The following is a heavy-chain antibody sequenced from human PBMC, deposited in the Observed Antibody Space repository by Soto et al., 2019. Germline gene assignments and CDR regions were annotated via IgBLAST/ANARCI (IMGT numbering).Heavy chain of an antibody. CDR2: ISYDGSNK. D-gene: IGHD4-17*01. Sequence: GGSLRLSCAASGFTFSSYGMHWVRQAPGKGLEWVAVISYDGSNKYYADSVKGRFTISRDNSKNTLYLQMNSLRAEDTAVYYCAKSFEHGDYSPHYFDYWGQGTLVTVSS. V-gene: IGHV3-30*18. CDR1: GFTFSSYG. CDR3: AKSFEHGDYSPHYFDY. J-gene: IGHJ4*02.